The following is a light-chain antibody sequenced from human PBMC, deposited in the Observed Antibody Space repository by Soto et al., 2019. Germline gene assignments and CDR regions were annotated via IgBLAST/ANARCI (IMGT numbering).Light chain of an antibody. J-gene: IGKJ4*01. Sequence: EIVLTQSPATLSLSPGERATLSCRASQSVSSYLAWYQQKPGQAPRLLIYDASNRATGIPARFSGSGSGTDLPLTISSLEPEDFAVYYCQQRRDWPLTFGGGTKVEIK. V-gene: IGKV3-11*01. CDR3: QQRRDWPLT. CDR1: QSVSSY. CDR2: DAS.